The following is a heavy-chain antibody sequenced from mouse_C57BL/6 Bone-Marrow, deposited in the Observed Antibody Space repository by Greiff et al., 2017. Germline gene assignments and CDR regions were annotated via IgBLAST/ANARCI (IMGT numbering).Heavy chain of an antibody. J-gene: IGHJ2*01. CDR1: GFNIKDDY. CDR3: SSLDVNYLDF. V-gene: IGHV14-4*01. Sequence: VQLQQSGAELVRPGASVKLSCTASGFNIKDDYIHWVKQRPEQGLEWIGWIDPEIGDTEYASKFQGKATITSDTSSNTAYLQLSILTSEDTAVYYCSSLDVNYLDFWGQGTPLTVAS. CDR2: IDPEIGDT.